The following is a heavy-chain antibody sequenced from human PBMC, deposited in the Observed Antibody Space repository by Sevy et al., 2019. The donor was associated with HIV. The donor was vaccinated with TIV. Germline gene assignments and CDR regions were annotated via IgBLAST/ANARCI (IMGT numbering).Heavy chain of an antibody. CDR3: ARESYDFWTGPVDYDYGMDV. J-gene: IGHJ6*02. D-gene: IGHD3-3*01. V-gene: IGHV1-2*02. CDR2: INPKSGGA. CDR1: GYIFTDYY. Sequence: ASVKVSCKPSGYIFTDYYIHWMRQAPGQGLEWIGYINPKSGGANSAQRFQGRVTMTRDTSVSTANMELSRLRSDDTAVYYCARESYDFWTGPVDYDYGMDVWGQGTTVTVSS.